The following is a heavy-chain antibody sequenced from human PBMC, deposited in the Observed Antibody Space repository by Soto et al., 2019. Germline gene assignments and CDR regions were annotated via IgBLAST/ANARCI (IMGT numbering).Heavy chain of an antibody. CDR1: GGSIRSSSFY. CDR3: ARRFYDGNEGFNY. CDR2: FSYSGST. D-gene: IGHD5-12*01. V-gene: IGHV4-39*01. Sequence: QLQLQESGPGLVKPSETLSLTCTVSGGSIRSSSFYWGWIRQPPGRGLEWIGGFSYSGSTYYNPSLKSRVTISVDTSKNQFSLNLSSVTAADTAVYYCARRFYDGNEGFNYWGQGTLVTVSS. J-gene: IGHJ4*02.